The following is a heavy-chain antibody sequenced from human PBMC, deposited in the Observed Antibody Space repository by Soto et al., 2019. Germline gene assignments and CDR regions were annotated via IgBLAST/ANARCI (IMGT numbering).Heavy chain of an antibody. D-gene: IGHD3-10*01. V-gene: IGHV3-33*01. CDR1: GFTFSRYG. CDR2: IWYDGSNK. J-gene: IGHJ4*02. Sequence: QVQLVESGGGVVRPGRSLRLSCAASGFTFSRYGMHWVRQAPGKGLEWVAVIWYDGSNKYYADSVKGRVTISRDNSKNTLYLQMNSLRAEDTAVYYCARESITMVRGVDYWGQGTLVTVSS. CDR3: ARESITMVRGVDY.